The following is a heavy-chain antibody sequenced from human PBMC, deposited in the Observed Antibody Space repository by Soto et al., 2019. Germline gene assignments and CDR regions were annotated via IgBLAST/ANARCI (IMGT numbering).Heavy chain of an antibody. CDR1: GFTFSDYG. Sequence: QVQLVESGGGVVQVGSSLRLSCAASGFTFSDYGMHWVRQPPGKGLEWVAAIWFDGSTTYYRESVKGRFSISRDNSKNTLNLQMNSLRVDDTTVYYCAKDVDFSTGNPSRTFDSWGQGTLVAVSS. D-gene: IGHD3-3*01. V-gene: IGHV3-33*06. CDR2: IWFDGSTT. J-gene: IGHJ4*02. CDR3: AKDVDFSTGNPSRTFDS.